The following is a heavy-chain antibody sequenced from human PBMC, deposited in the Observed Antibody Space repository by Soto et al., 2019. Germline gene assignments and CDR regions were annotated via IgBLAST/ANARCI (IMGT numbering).Heavy chain of an antibody. V-gene: IGHV3-23*01. CDR1: GFTFSSYA. D-gene: IGHD6-19*01. CDR3: EKVLVAVAGVFDY. Sequence: QPXESLRLSCAASGFTFSSYAMSWVRQAPGKGLEWVSAISGSGGSTYYADSVKGRFTISRDNSKNTLYLQMNSLRAEDTAVYYCEKVLVAVAGVFDYWGQGTLVTVAS. CDR2: ISGSGGST. J-gene: IGHJ4*02.